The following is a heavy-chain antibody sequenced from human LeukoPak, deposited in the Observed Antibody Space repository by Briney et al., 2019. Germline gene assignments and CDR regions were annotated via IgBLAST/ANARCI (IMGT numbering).Heavy chain of an antibody. V-gene: IGHV3-30-3*01. D-gene: IGHD4-17*01. CDR2: ISYDGSNK. CDR1: GFTFSSYA. Sequence: PGRSLRLSCAASGFTFSSYAMHWVRQAPGKGLEWVAVISYDGSNKYYADSVKGRFTISRDNSKNTLYLQMNSLRAEDTAVYYCARVNDYGDYPDAFDIWGQGTMVTVSS. CDR3: ARVNDYGDYPDAFDI. J-gene: IGHJ3*02.